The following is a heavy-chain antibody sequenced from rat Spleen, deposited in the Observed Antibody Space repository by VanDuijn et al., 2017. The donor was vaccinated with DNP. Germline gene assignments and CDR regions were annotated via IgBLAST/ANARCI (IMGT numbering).Heavy chain of an antibody. Sequence: EVQLVESGGGVVQPGKSLKLSCAASGFTFSDSAMAWVRQSPKMGLEWVATIIYDGSHSFYRDSVQGRFIISRDNAKATLNLQMDSLRSEDTATYYCARRVYNNYWYFDFWGPGTMVTVSS. CDR3: ARRVYNNYWYFDF. CDR2: IIYDGSHS. V-gene: IGHV5-17*01. D-gene: IGHD1-10*01. J-gene: IGHJ1*01. CDR1: GFTFSDSA.